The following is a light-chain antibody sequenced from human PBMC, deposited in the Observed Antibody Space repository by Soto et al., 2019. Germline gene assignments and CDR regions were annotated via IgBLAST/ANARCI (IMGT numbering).Light chain of an antibody. V-gene: IGKV3-20*01. CDR2: GAS. CDR1: QSVSSIY. Sequence: EIVLTQSPGTLSLSPGERATLSCRASQSVSSIYLAWYQQKPGQTPRLLIYGASSRATGIPDRFSGSGSGTDFTLTISRLEPEDFAVYYCQQYNNWPPWTFG. J-gene: IGKJ1*01. CDR3: QQYNNWPPWT.